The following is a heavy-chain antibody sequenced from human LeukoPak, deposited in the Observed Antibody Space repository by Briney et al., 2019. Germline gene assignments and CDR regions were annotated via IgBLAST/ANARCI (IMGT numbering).Heavy chain of an antibody. J-gene: IGHJ4*02. CDR1: GFTFSSYG. CDR2: IWSDGSNK. CDR3: VRGYYAGRGHHFEY. D-gene: IGHD3-22*01. Sequence: QPGRSLRLSCAASGFTFSSYGMHWVRQAPGKGLEWVAVIWSDGSNKYYADSVKGRFTISRDNSKNTLYLQMNSLRAEDTAVYYCVRGYYAGRGHHFEYWGQGTLVTVSS. V-gene: IGHV3-33*08.